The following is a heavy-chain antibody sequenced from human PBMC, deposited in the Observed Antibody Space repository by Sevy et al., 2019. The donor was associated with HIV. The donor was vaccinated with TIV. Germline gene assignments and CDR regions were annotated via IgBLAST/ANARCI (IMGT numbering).Heavy chain of an antibody. V-gene: IGHV3-7*03. CDR1: GFNFRNFC. D-gene: IGHD1-26*01. CDR2: IKQDGSEA. Sequence: GGSLRVSCVASGFNFRNFCMSWVRQAPGKGLECVADIKQDGSEAYYVDSVKGRFTISRDNAKNSLYLQMNSLRDEDMAMYFCVRDKEVGASILDARGQGTPVTVSS. J-gene: IGHJ4*02. CDR3: VRDKEVGASILDA.